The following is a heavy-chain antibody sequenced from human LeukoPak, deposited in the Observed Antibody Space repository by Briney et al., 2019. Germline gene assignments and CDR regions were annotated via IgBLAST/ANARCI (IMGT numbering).Heavy chain of an antibody. Sequence: ASVKVSCKASGYTFTNYGISWVRQAPGQGLEWMGWISAYNGNTNYAQKVQGRVIMTTDTSASTAYMELRSLRSDDTAVYHCARGDFDSSGYWFDPWGQGTLVTVSS. V-gene: IGHV1-18*01. D-gene: IGHD3-22*01. J-gene: IGHJ5*02. CDR3: ARGDFDSSGYWFDP. CDR1: GYTFTNYG. CDR2: ISAYNGNT.